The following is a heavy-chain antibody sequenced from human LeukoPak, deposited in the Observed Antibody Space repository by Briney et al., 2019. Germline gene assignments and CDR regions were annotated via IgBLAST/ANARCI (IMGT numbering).Heavy chain of an antibody. D-gene: IGHD6-6*01. Sequence: RSLSLSFGGLGIKVFCFSLSRVRQAPGKGLEWVSAISGSGDITYYVGSVGGRFSISGDNSKITVDLQMNSLRAEDTAIYYSAKDAQDASSPHYYSGQGSVVSVSS. V-gene: IGHV3-23*02. J-gene: IGHJ4*02. CDR2: ISGSGDIT. CDR1: IKVFCFS. CDR3: AKDAQDASSPHYY.